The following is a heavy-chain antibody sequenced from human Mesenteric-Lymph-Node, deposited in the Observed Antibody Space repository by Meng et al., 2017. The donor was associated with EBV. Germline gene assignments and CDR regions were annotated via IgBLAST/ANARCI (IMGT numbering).Heavy chain of an antibody. V-gene: IGHV1-69*01. D-gene: IGHD2-15*01. J-gene: IGHJ4*02. CDR1: GGSFSSYP. CDR3: ATDDCNGGTCYSCDY. Sequence: VQLGARVKKPGSSVKVSCKASGGSFSSYPISWVRQAPGQGLEWMGGIIPMFGAARYAQKFQGRVTITADESTTTAYMELSSLSSDDTAIYYCATDDCNGGTCYSCDYWGQGTLVTVSS. CDR2: IIPMFGAA.